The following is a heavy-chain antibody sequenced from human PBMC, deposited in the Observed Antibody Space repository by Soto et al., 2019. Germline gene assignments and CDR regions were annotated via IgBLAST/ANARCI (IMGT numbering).Heavy chain of an antibody. V-gene: IGHV3-11*01. Sequence: GGSLRLSCAASGFTFSDSYMSWIRQAPGKGLEWISYITFSGNTVYYADSLKGRFTISRDNAKNSLYLQMNRLRAEDTAVYYCARISWREKYGMDVWGQGTTVTVSS. CDR3: ARISWREKYGMDV. CDR2: ITFSGNTV. D-gene: IGHD3-3*02. J-gene: IGHJ6*02. CDR1: GFTFSDSY.